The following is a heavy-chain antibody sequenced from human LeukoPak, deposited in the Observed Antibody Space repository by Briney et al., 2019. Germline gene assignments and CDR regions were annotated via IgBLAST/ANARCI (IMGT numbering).Heavy chain of an antibody. CDR1: GDSVSSSNYY. Sequence: SETLSLTCTVSGDSVSSSNYYWVWIRQPPGKGLEWLGSFYPGGRPYYNPSLESRVTVAIDTSKNHLSLKLTSVTAADTAVYFCARRGLTAAAVWGQGTLVTVSS. D-gene: IGHD6-13*01. CDR2: FYPGGRP. V-gene: IGHV4-39*02. J-gene: IGHJ4*02. CDR3: ARRGLTAAAV.